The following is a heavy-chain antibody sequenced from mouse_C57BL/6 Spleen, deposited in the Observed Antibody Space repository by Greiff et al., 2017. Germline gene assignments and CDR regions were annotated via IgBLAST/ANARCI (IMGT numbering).Heavy chain of an antibody. CDR2: ISSGGDYI. V-gene: IGHV5-9-1*02. Sequence: EVHLVESGAGLVKPGGSLKLSCAASGFTFSSYAMSWVRQTPEKRLEWVAYISSGGDYIYYADTGKGRVTISGDNARNTLYLQMSSLKSEDTAMYYCTRGEGAGYFDYWGQGTTLTVSS. CDR3: TRGEGAGYFDY. D-gene: IGHD2-13*01. CDR1: GFTFSSYA. J-gene: IGHJ2*01.